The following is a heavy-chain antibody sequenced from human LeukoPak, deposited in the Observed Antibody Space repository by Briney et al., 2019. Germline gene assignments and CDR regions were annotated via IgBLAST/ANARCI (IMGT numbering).Heavy chain of an antibody. D-gene: IGHD2-2*01. J-gene: IGHJ4*02. CDR1: GFTFSSYA. CDR3: AKGGSTAWTAVDY. Sequence: GGSLRLSCAASGFTFSSYAMNWVRQAPGKGLEWVSSISDSAGATYYADSVRGRFIISRDNSGSTLYLQINSLRADDTAVYYCAKGGSTAWTAVDYWGQGTLVTVSS. CDR2: ISDSAGAT. V-gene: IGHV3-23*01.